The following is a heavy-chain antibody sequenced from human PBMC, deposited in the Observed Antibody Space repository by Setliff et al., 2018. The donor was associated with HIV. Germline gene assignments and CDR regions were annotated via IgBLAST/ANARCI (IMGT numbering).Heavy chain of an antibody. CDR2: ISSDGTNE. CDR1: GFSFGNFA. D-gene: IGHD3-9*01. J-gene: IGHJ5*01. Sequence: GGSLRLSCAASGFSFGNFAMHWVRQAPGKGLEWLAVISSDGTNEYYVDSVRGRFTISRDNDRNTLNLQINSLRLEDTAVYYCARDGGKYFTEFDFWGQGTLVTVSS. CDR3: ARDGGKYFTEFDF. V-gene: IGHV3-30*04.